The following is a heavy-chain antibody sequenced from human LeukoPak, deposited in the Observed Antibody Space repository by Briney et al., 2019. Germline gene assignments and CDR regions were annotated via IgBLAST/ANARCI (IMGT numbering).Heavy chain of an antibody. CDR2: IYYSGST. J-gene: IGHJ5*02. V-gene: IGHV4-39*01. CDR1: GGSISSSSYY. Sequence: PSETLSLTCTVSGGSISSSSYYWGWIRQPPGKGLEWIGSIYYSGSTYYNPSLKSRVTISVDTSKNQFSLKLSSVTAADTAVYYCARHYYDSSGYFPRDWFDPWGQGTLVTVSS. CDR3: ARHYYDSSGYFPRDWFDP. D-gene: IGHD3-22*01.